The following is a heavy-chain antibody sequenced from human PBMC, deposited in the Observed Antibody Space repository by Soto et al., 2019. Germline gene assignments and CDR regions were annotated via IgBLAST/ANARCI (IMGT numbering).Heavy chain of an antibody. CDR2: IYPGDSDT. CDR1: GYIFTNYW. J-gene: IGHJ4*02. D-gene: IGHD6-13*01. CDR3: ATLDRSSSYFGFDY. V-gene: IGHV5-51*01. Sequence: PGESLKISCKASGYIFTNYWIAWVRQLPGKGLEWMGIIYPGDSDTKYSPSFQGQVTISADKSISTAYLQWSSLKASDTATYYCATLDRSSSYFGFDYWGQGTAVTVSS.